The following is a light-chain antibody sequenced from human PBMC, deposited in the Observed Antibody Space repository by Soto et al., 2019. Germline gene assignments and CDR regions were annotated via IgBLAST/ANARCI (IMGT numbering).Light chain of an antibody. CDR2: EVS. CDR3: QQFNSYSAT. J-gene: IGKJ1*01. CDR1: QSVSGW. Sequence: DIQMTQSPSTLSASIGERVSITCRASQSVSGWLAWYQQKPGKAPKLLIYEVSTLESGVPSRFSGSGSGTEFTLTISSLQADDFATYYCQQFNSYSATFGQGTKVELK. V-gene: IGKV1-5*03.